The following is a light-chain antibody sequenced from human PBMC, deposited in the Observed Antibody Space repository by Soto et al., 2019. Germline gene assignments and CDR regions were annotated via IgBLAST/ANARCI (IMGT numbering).Light chain of an antibody. CDR3: QQYQSYPRT. V-gene: IGKV1-5*03. CDR2: KAS. Sequence: DIQMTQSPSTLSASIGDRVTITCRASQDISDWLAWYRQKPGKAPEALIYKASSLQSGVPSRFSGSGSATEFTLTITSLQPDDFATYYCQQYQSYPRTFGQGTKLEIK. CDR1: QDISDW. J-gene: IGKJ2*02.